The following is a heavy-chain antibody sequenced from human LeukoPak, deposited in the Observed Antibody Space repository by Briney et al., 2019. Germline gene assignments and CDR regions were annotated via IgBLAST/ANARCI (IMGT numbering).Heavy chain of an antibody. D-gene: IGHD3-10*01. Sequence: ASVKVSCKAAGYTFTTYPITWVRQAPGQGLEWMGWINPDNGNTIYAQKVQGRLTMTTDTSTTTAYMELRSLRYDDTAVYYCARVRTYSYGSGSYYWDYYFDYWGLGTLVTVSS. CDR1: GYTFTTYP. J-gene: IGHJ4*02. CDR2: INPDNGNT. CDR3: ARVRTYSYGSGSYYWDYYFDY. V-gene: IGHV1-18*01.